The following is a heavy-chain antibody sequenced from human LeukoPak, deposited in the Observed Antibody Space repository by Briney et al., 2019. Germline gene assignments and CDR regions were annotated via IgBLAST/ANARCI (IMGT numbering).Heavy chain of an antibody. V-gene: IGHV1-69*04. D-gene: IGHD3-3*02. Sequence: SVKVSCKASGGTFSSYAISWVRQAPGQGLEWMGRIIPILGIANYAQKLQGRVTMTTDTSTGTAYMELRSLRSDDTAVYYCAREPDHFWSGYYGFDYWGQGTLVTVSS. CDR3: AREPDHFWSGYYGFDY. CDR1: GGTFSSYA. CDR2: IIPILGIA. J-gene: IGHJ4*02.